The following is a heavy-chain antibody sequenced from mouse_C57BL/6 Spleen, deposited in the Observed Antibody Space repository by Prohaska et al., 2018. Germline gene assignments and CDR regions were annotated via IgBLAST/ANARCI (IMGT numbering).Heavy chain of an antibody. CDR2: IYPGDGDT. V-gene: IGHV1-80*01. J-gene: IGHJ1*03. D-gene: IGHD2-3*01. CDR1: GYAFSSYW. CDR3: ARESDGYYWYFDV. Sequence: QVQLQQSGAELVKPGASVKISCKASGYAFSSYWMNWVKQRPGKGLEWIGQIYPGDGDTNYNGKFKGKDTLTAGKSSSTAYMQLSSLTSEDSAVYFWARESDGYYWYFDVWGTGTTVTVSS.